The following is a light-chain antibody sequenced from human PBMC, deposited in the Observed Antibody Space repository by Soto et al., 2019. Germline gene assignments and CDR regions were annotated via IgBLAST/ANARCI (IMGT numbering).Light chain of an antibody. V-gene: IGLV1-40*01. CDR3: QSFDSSLRVVV. Sequence: QLVLTQPPSVSGAPGQRVTISCTGSSSNFGAGYDVHWYQQLPGTAPKLLIYRNNNRPSGVPDRFSGSKSGTSASLAITGLQADDEADYYCQSFDSSLRVVVFGGGTKLTVL. CDR2: RNN. J-gene: IGLJ2*01. CDR1: SSNFGAGYD.